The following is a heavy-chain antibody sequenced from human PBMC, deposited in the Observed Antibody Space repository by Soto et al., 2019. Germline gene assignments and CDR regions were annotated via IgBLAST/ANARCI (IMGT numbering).Heavy chain of an antibody. D-gene: IGHD3-16*02. CDR2: ISGSGGST. J-gene: IGHJ4*02. CDR1: RFTVSTNY. V-gene: IGHV3-23*01. Sequence: PGGSLRLSCAASRFTVSTNYMSWVRQAPGKGLEWVSAISGSGGSTYYADSVKGRFTISRDNSKNTLYLQMNSLRAEDTAVYYCAKDLFYDYVWGSYRYGYWGQGTLVTVSS. CDR3: AKDLFYDYVWGSYRYGY.